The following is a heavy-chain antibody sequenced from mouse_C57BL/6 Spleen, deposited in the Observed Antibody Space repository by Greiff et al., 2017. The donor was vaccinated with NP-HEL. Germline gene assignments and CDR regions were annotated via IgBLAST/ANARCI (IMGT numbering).Heavy chain of an antibody. Sequence: VQLQQPGPELVKPGASVKISCKASGYAFSSSWMNWVKQRPGKGLEWIGRIYPGDGDTNYNGKFKGKATLTADKSSSTAYMQLSSLTSEDSAVYFCARKGPVYYFDYWGQGTTLTVSS. J-gene: IGHJ2*01. CDR3: ARKGPVYYFDY. CDR1: GYAFSSSW. V-gene: IGHV1-82*01. CDR2: IYPGDGDT.